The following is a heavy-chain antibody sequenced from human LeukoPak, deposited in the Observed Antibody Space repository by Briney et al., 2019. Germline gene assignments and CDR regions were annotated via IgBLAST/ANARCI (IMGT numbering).Heavy chain of an antibody. CDR2: IRSKAYGGTT. CDR1: GFTLGDYA. V-gene: IGHV3-49*04. J-gene: IGHJ4*02. D-gene: IGHD1-26*01. Sequence: GRSLRLSCTAPGFTLGDYAMSWVRQAPGKGQEWVGFIRSKAYGGTTEYAASVKGRFTISRDDSKSIAYLQMNSLKTEYTAVYYCTRPTPIGGAKGGGYYFDYWGQGTLVTVSS. CDR3: TRPTPIGGAKGGGYYFDY.